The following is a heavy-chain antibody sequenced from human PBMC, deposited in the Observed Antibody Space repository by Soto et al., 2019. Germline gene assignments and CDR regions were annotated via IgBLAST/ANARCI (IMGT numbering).Heavy chain of an antibody. D-gene: IGHD3-22*01. Sequence: SVKVSCKASGGTFSSYAISWVRQAPGQGLEWMGGIIPIFGTANYAQKFQGRVTITADESTSTAYMELSSLRPEDTAVYYCAREWGYYYDSSGYYLLGAFDIWGQGTMVTVSS. V-gene: IGHV1-69*13. CDR3: AREWGYYYDSSGYYLLGAFDI. J-gene: IGHJ3*02. CDR1: GGTFSSYA. CDR2: IIPIFGTA.